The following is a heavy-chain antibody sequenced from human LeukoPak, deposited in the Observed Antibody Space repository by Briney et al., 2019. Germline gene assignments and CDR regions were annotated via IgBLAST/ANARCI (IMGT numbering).Heavy chain of an antibody. D-gene: IGHD6-25*01. CDR1: GFTFSSYS. Sequence: GGSLRLSCAASGFTFSSYSMNWVRQAPGKGLEGVSYISSSSSTIYYADSVKGRFTISRDNAKNSLYLQMNSLRAEDTAVYYCARVAANYYYGMDVWGQGTTVTVSS. V-gene: IGHV3-48*01. CDR3: ARVAANYYYGMDV. CDR2: ISSSSSTI. J-gene: IGHJ6*02.